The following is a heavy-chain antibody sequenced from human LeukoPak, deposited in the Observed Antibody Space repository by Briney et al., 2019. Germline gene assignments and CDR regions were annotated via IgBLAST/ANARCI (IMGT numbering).Heavy chain of an antibody. D-gene: IGHD3-9*01. V-gene: IGHV3-48*03. Sequence: PGGSLRLSCAASGVTFSSYEMNWVRQAPGKGLEWVSYISSGSTTIYYGDSVKGRFTISRDNAKNSLYLQMNSLRAEYTAVYYCASVLRYFDWLHGFDYWGQGTLVTVSS. CDR1: GVTFSSYE. J-gene: IGHJ4*02. CDR3: ASVLRYFDWLHGFDY. CDR2: ISSGSTTI.